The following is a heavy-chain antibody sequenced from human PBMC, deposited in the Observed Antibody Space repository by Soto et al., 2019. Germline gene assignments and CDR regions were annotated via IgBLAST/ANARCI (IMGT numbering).Heavy chain of an antibody. V-gene: IGHV3-23*01. J-gene: IGHJ4*02. D-gene: IGHD6-19*01. Sequence: EVQLLESGGGLVQPGGSLRLSCAASGFTFSTYAMNWVCQAPGKGLEWVSGISGSGDSTYYADSVKGRFTVSRDKSKNTLYLQRNSLRAEDTAVFYCAKERSSGWSFDYWGQGTLVTVSS. CDR1: GFTFSTYA. CDR2: ISGSGDST. CDR3: AKERSSGWSFDY.